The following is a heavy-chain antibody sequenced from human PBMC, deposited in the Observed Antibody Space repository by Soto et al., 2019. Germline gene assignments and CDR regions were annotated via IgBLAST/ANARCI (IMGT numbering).Heavy chain of an antibody. Sequence: QVQLQESGPGLLKPSQTLSLTCNVSGDSINNGEYYWSWFRQPPGKGLEWIGYIYYNEVTYYNPSLKRRTTISLETSKNQFSLQLTSVTAADTAVYYCARDHTVTTGAFDIWGPWTMVTVSS. V-gene: IGHV4-30-4*01. D-gene: IGHD4-17*01. CDR1: GDSINNGEYY. CDR2: IYYNEVT. CDR3: ARDHTVTTGAFDI. J-gene: IGHJ3*02.